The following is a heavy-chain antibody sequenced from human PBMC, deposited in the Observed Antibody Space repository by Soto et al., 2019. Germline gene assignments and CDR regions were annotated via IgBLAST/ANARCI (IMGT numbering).Heavy chain of an antibody. CDR3: VSHRNYIVVSGSFFDY. CDR2: IYYTGST. CDR1: GGSISSSSYY. V-gene: IGHV4-39*01. J-gene: IGHJ4*02. Sequence: SETLSLTCTVSGGSISSSSYYWGWVRQSPGKGLEWIESIYYTGSTHYNPSLKSRVTVSVDTSKNQFSLKLTSVTAADTAVYFCVSHRNYIVVSGSFFDYWSQGTLVTVSS. D-gene: IGHD6-19*01.